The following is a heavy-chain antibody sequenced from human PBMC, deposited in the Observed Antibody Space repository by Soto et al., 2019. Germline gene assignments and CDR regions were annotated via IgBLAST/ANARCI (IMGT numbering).Heavy chain of an antibody. D-gene: IGHD2-2*01. CDR1: GGTFSSYT. Sequence: GASVKVSCKASGGTFSSYTVSWVRQAPGQGLEWMGRIIPVLGIANYAQKFQGRVTITADKSTSTAYMELSSLRSEDTAVYYCARDVGYCSGTSCDSFDYWGQGTLVTVSS. J-gene: IGHJ4*02. CDR2: IIPVLGIA. CDR3: ARDVGYCSGTSCDSFDY. V-gene: IGHV1-69*04.